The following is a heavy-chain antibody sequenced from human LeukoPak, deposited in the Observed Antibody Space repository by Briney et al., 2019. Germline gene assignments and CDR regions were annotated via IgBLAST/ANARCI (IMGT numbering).Heavy chain of an antibody. CDR2: ISYDGSNK. V-gene: IGHV3-30-3*01. J-gene: IGHJ5*02. CDR1: GFTFSSYA. Sequence: GGSLRLSCAASGFTFSSYAMHWVRQAPGKGLEWVAVISYDGSNKYYADSVKGRFTISRDNSKNTLCLQMNSLRAEDTAVYYCVRVSGFCTNGVCPSFDPWGQGTLVTVSS. CDR3: VRVSGFCTNGVCPSFDP. D-gene: IGHD2-8*01.